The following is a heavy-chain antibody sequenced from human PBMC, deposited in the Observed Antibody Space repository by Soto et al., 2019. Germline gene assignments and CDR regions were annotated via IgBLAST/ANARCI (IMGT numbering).Heavy chain of an antibody. CDR1: GGSISSGGYY. V-gene: IGHV4-30-4*01. J-gene: IGHJ6*03. D-gene: IGHD5-12*01. CDR3: ARIVATSYYYYYMDV. CDR2: IYYSGST. Sequence: PPETLSLTCTVSGGSISSGGYYWSWIRQHPGKGLEWIGYIYYSGSTYYNPPLRSRVTISVDTSKNQFSLKLSSVTAADTAVYYCARIVATSYYYYYMDVWGKGTTVTVSS.